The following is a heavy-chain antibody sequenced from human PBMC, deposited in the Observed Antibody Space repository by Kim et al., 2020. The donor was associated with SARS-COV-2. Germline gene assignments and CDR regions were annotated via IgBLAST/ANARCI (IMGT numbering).Heavy chain of an antibody. J-gene: IGHJ4*02. Sequence: SVKVSCKASGGTFSSYTISWVRQAPGQGLEWMGRIIPILGIANYAQKFQGRVTITADKSTSTAYMELSSLRSEDTAVYYCARERASSSWTTNSGADYWGQGTLVTVSS. D-gene: IGHD6-13*01. CDR1: GGTFSSYT. CDR3: ARERASSSWTTNSGADY. CDR2: IIPILGIA. V-gene: IGHV1-69*04.